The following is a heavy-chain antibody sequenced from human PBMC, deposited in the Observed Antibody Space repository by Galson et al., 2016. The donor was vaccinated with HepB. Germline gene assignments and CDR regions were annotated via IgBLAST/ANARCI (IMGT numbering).Heavy chain of an antibody. CDR3: ARVPRFGYYDTIDSYPYWYFDL. CDR2: IIPDFGST. CDR1: GGSFTTFA. Sequence: SVKVSCKASGGSFTTFAISWVRQAPGQGLEWMGGIIPDFGSTIYAHNFKGRVTITAGGSASAAFLEVNSLKSEDTAVYYCARVPRFGYYDTIDSYPYWYFDLWGRGTLVIVSS. J-gene: IGHJ2*01. D-gene: IGHD3-22*01. V-gene: IGHV1-69*13.